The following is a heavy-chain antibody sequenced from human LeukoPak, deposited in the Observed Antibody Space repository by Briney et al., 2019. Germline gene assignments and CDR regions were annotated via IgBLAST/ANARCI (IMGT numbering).Heavy chain of an antibody. D-gene: IGHD5-12*01. CDR2: INPAGSET. V-gene: IGHV3-7*01. J-gene: IGHJ4*02. Sequence: GGSLRLSCAASGFSFNAYWIAWVRQAPGTGLEWVANINPAGSETFHVDPVKGRFGISRDHAKNLVYLQMNSLRAEDTAVYYCATFGLVAALDLWGQGTLVTVSS. CDR3: ATFGLVAALDL. CDR1: GFSFNAYW.